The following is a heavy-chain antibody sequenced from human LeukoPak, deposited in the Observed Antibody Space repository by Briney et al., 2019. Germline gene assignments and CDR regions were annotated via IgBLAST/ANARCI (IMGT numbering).Heavy chain of an antibody. CDR3: ARLLTTGIVGGTNVYFDY. CDR2: IYYSGST. J-gene: IGHJ4*02. D-gene: IGHD1-26*01. V-gene: IGHV4-59*08. Sequence: SETLSLTCTVSGGSISNYYWSWIRQPPGKGLEWIGCIYYSGSTNYNPSLKSRVTISVDTSKNQFSLKLSSVTAADTAVYYCARLLTTGIVGGTNVYFDYWGQGTLVTVSS. CDR1: GGSISNYY.